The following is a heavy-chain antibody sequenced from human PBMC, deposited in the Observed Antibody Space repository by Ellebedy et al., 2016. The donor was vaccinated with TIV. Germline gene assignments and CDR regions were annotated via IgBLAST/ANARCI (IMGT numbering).Heavy chain of an antibody. J-gene: IGHJ4*03. D-gene: IGHD2-21*01. V-gene: IGHV3-13*01. CDR3: ARVRFGDTAVDY. CDR1: GFTFSSYD. Sequence: GESLKISCAASGFTFSSYDMHWVRQGTGKGLEWVSAIGTAGDTYYPGSVKGRFTNSRENAKNSLYLQITSLRAEDTAVYYCARVRFGDTAVDYWGQGTLVTVSS. CDR2: IGTAGDT.